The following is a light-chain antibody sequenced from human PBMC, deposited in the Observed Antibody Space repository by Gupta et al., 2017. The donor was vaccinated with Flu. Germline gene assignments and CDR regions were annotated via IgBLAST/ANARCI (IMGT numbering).Light chain of an antibody. Sequence: DVVMPQPPLPLPVTLGQPASISCSPTQSLVYIDGNTYLNWFLQRPGQSPRRLIYKVSDRDSGVPDRFSGRGSGTDFTLRISRVEAEDVGLYYCMQGTPWPWTFGQGTNVEIK. CDR3: MQGTPWPWT. CDR2: KVS. CDR1: QSLVYIDGNTY. J-gene: IGKJ1*01. V-gene: IGKV2-30*01.